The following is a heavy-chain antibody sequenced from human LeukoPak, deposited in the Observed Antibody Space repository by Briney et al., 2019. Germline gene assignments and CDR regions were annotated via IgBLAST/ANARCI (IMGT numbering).Heavy chain of an antibody. CDR2: ISATDSRP. Sequence: GGSLRLSCAASGFTFSIYAMSWVRQAPGKGLEWVSAISATDSRPYYADSVKGRFTISRDNSKNTLYLQVNSLRAEDTAVYYCAKGGKWDVTPFDYWGQGTLVTVSS. CDR1: GFTFSIYA. D-gene: IGHD1-26*01. J-gene: IGHJ4*02. V-gene: IGHV3-23*01. CDR3: AKGGKWDVTPFDY.